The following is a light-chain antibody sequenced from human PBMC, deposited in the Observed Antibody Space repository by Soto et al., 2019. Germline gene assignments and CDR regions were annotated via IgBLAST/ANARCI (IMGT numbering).Light chain of an antibody. CDR3: QQYNIWPLT. V-gene: IGKV3-15*01. CDR2: GAS. Sequence: EIVMTQSPATLSVSPGERATLSCRASQSVSSNLAWYQQKPGQAPRFLIYGASTRATGIPARFSGSGSGTEFTLTISSLQSEDFAVYYCQQYNIWPLTFGGGTKV. J-gene: IGKJ4*01. CDR1: QSVSSN.